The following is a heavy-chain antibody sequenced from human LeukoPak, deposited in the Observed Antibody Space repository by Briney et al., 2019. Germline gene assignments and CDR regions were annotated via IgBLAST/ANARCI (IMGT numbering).Heavy chain of an antibody. J-gene: IGHJ4*02. CDR1: SGSISGYY. CDR3: ARLWDPSGY. Sequence: SETLSLTCTVSSGSISGYYWSWIRQPAGRGLEWIGRISTSGNTNYNPSLKSRVTISVDTSKDQFSLKLSSVTAADTAVYYCARLWDPSGYWGQGTLVTVSS. CDR2: ISTSGNT. V-gene: IGHV4-4*07. D-gene: IGHD1-26*01.